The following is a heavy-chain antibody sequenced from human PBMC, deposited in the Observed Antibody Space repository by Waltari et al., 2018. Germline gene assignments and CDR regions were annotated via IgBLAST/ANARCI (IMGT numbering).Heavy chain of an antibody. Sequence: QVQLVESGGGVVQPGGSLRLSCAASGFPFSNFGIHWVRQAPGKGLEWVAFLRFDGSNEYYIDSVKGRFTISRDNSKNTLYLQMNSLRAEDTAVYYCAKESVDYGDPRPILDYWGQGTLVTVSS. CDR2: LRFDGSNE. CDR3: AKESVDYGDPRPILDY. J-gene: IGHJ4*02. CDR1: GFPFSNFG. D-gene: IGHD4-17*01. V-gene: IGHV3-30*02.